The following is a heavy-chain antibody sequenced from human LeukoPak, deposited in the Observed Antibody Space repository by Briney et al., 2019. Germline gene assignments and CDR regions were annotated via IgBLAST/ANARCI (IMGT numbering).Heavy chain of an antibody. CDR1: GYSFIGYY. V-gene: IGHV1-2*02. CDR3: ARDLAVAGAPFDY. CDR2: INPNSGGT. J-gene: IGHJ4*02. Sequence: ASVKVSCKASGYSFIGYYIHWVRQGPGQGLEWMGWINPNSGGTNYAQKFQGRDTMTRDTSISTAYMELNSLRSDDTAVYYCARDLAVAGAPFDYWGQGTLVTVSS. D-gene: IGHD6-19*01.